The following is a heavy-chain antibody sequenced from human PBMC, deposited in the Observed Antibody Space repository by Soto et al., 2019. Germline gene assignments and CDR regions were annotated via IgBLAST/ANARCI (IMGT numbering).Heavy chain of an antibody. J-gene: IGHJ4*02. CDR3: ARELKWEPNHFDY. V-gene: IGHV3-30-3*01. CDR1: GFTFSSYA. CDR2: ISYDGSNK. Sequence: QVQLVESGGGVVQPGRSLRLSCAASGFTFSSYAMHWVRQAPGKGLEWVAVISYDGSNKYYADSVKGRFTISRDNSKNTLYLQMNSLRAEDTAVYYCARELKWEPNHFDYWGPGTLVTVSS. D-gene: IGHD1-26*01.